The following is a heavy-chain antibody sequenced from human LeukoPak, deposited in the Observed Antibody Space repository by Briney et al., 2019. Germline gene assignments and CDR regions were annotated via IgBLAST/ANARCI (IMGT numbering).Heavy chain of an antibody. CDR3: ARGAGSSWFYR. CDR2: ISDSGHII. V-gene: IGHV3-48*02. D-gene: IGHD4/OR15-4a*01. CDR1: GFTFSSNN. J-gene: IGHJ5*02. Sequence: PGGSLRLSCADSGFTFSSNNMNWVRQAPGKGLEWVSFISDSGHIIYYAESVKGRFTISRDNAKNSLYLQMNSLRDDDTAVYYCARGAGSSWFYRWGQGTPVTVSS.